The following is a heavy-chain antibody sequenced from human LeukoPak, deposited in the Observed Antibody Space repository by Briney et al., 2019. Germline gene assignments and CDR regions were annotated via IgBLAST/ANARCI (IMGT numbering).Heavy chain of an antibody. CDR1: GGSISSYY. CDR3: ARHSGYSGYDWTPNPFVY. CDR2: IYYSGST. V-gene: IGHV4-59*08. Sequence: KTSETLSLTCTVSGGSISSYYWSWIRQPPGKGLEWIGYIYYSGSTNYNPSLKSRVTISVDTSKNQFSLKLSSVTAADTAVYYCARHSGYSGYDWTPNPFVYWGQGTLSPSPQ. J-gene: IGHJ4*02. D-gene: IGHD5-12*01.